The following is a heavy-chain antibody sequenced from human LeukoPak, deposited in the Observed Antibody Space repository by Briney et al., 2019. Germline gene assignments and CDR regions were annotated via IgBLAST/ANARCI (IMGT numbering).Heavy chain of an antibody. J-gene: IGHJ3*02. CDR1: SPSIFSTNYH. V-gene: IGHV4-39*01. CDR2: FYYSGST. CDR3: ATAQGNAFDN. Sequence: SETLSLTCTVSSPSIFSTNYHWGWIRQPPGKGLEWIGTFYYSGSTYYTPSLKGRATISVAHSKSHFSLSLTSVTAADTAVYYCATAQGNAFDNWGQGTLVTVSS.